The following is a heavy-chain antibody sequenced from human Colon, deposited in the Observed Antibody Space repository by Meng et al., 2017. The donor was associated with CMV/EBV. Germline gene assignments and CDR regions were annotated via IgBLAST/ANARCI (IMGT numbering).Heavy chain of an antibody. CDR1: GFTFSNYW. CDR2: INRYANLI. D-gene: IGHD3-10*01. Sequence: SCAASGFTFSNYWVHWVRQTPGKGLEWVSRINRYANLIDYAGSVRGRFTVSRDSARDTVYLQMHSLRFEDTAVYHCARDFGGGDDYWGQGTLVTVSS. CDR3: ARDFGGGDDY. J-gene: IGHJ4*02. V-gene: IGHV3-74*01.